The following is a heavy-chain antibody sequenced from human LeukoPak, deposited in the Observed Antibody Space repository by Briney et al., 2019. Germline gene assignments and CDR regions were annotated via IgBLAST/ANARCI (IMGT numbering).Heavy chain of an antibody. CDR1: GFIFSDYG. CDR3: AKGDCSSTNCYPDY. V-gene: IGHV3-23*01. CDR2: ISASGAST. J-gene: IGHJ4*02. Sequence: GGSLRLSCAASGFIFSDYGMSWVRQAPGKGLEWVSGISASGASTYYADSVKGRFTISRDKSKKKLYLQMNSLRADDTAVYYCAKGDCSSTNCYPDYWGQGILVTVSS. D-gene: IGHD2-2*01.